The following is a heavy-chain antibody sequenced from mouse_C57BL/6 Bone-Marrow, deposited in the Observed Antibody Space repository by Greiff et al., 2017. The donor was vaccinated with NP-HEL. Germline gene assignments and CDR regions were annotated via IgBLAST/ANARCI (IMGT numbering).Heavy chain of an antibody. V-gene: IGHV3-6*01. CDR3: ARDYDYPWFAY. D-gene: IGHD2-4*01. J-gene: IGHJ3*01. CDR1: GYSITSGYY. Sequence: VQLKESGPGLVKPSQSLSLTCSVTGYSITSGYYWNWIRQFPGNKLEWMGYISYDGSNNYNPSLKNRISITRDTSKNQFFLKLNSVTTEDTATYYCARDYDYPWFAYWGQGTLVTVSA. CDR2: ISYDGSN.